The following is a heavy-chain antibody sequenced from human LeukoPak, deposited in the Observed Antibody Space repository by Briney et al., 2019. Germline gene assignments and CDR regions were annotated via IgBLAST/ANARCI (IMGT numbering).Heavy chain of an antibody. D-gene: IGHD2-15*01. J-gene: IGHJ3*02. CDR1: GFTFSSYS. V-gene: IGHV3-21*04. CDR3: AKEDTEAFDI. CDR2: ISSSSSYI. Sequence: PGGSLRLSCAASGFTFSSYSMNWVRQTPGKGVEWVSSISSSSSYIYYADSVKGRFTISRDNAKNSLYLQMNSLRAEDTAVYYCAKEDTEAFDIWGQGTMVTVS.